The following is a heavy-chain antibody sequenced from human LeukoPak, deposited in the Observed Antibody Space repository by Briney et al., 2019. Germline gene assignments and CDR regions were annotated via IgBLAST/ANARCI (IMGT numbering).Heavy chain of an antibody. CDR2: IKQDGSEA. Sequence: PGGSLRLSCAASGFTFTTYWMAWVRQAPGKGLEWVANIKQDGSEAVYADPVRGRFTISRDNAKNSLYLQMNSLRVEDTAVYYCSNGIYDRSYWGQGTLVTVSS. J-gene: IGHJ4*02. CDR3: SNGIYDRSY. CDR1: GFTFTTYW. D-gene: IGHD2-8*01. V-gene: IGHV3-7*01.